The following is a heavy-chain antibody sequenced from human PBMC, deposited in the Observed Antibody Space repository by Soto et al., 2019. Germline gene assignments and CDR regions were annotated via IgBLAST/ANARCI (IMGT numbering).Heavy chain of an antibody. Sequence: EVRLLESGGGLVQPGGSLRLSCAASGFTFSVYALSWVRQAPGEGLEWVSGISGSGASTHYADSVKGRFTVSRDNSKSMLYLQTNSLRAEDTAIYYCAKALYGGFTYWGQGTLVTVSS. J-gene: IGHJ4*02. V-gene: IGHV3-23*01. CDR2: ISGSGAST. D-gene: IGHD3-10*01. CDR1: GFTFSVYA. CDR3: AKALYGGFTY.